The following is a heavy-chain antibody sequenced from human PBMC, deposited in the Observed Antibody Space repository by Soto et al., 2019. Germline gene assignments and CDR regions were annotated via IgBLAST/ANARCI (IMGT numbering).Heavy chain of an antibody. V-gene: IGHV1-3*01. Sequence: VASVKVSCKASGYIFTSYVMHWVRQAPGQRLEWMGRVNAGNSKSNYAQKFQGRVTMTADKSTSTAYMELRSLRSEDTAFYYCATSYGSGYRAFDYWGQGALVTVSS. CDR2: VNAGNSKS. CDR3: ATSYGSGYRAFDY. CDR1: GYIFTSYV. D-gene: IGHD3-10*01. J-gene: IGHJ4*02.